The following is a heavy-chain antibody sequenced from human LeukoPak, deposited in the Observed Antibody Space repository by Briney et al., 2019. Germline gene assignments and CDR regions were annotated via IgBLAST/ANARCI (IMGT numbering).Heavy chain of an antibody. J-gene: IGHJ4*02. D-gene: IGHD3-3*01. Sequence: PSETLSLTCTVSGGSISSYYWSWIRQPPGKGLEWIGYIYYSGSTNYNPSLKSRVTISVDTSKNQFSLKLSSVTAADTAVYYCARHVGYDFWSGYPGPFDYWGQGTLVTVSS. CDR1: GGSISSYY. CDR2: IYYSGST. CDR3: ARHVGYDFWSGYPGPFDY. V-gene: IGHV4-59*08.